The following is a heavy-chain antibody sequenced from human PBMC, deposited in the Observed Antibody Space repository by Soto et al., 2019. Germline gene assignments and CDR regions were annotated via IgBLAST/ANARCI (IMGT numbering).Heavy chain of an antibody. CDR1: GYTFTGYY. CDR2: INPNSGGT. J-gene: IGHJ4*02. D-gene: IGHD3-22*01. CDR3: ARGGGSGYYDSSGYYSDY. V-gene: IGHV1-2*04. Sequence: ASVKVSCKASGYTFTGYYMHWVRQAPGQGLERMGWINPNSGGTNYAQKFQGWVTMTRDTSISTAYMELSRLRSDDTAVYYCARGGGSGYYDSSGYYSDYWGQGTLVTVSS.